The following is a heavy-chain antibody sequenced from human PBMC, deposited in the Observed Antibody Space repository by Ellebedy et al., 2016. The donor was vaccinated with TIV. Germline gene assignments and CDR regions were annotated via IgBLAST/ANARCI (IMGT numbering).Heavy chain of an antibody. CDR3: ARDNYLGFGKSFHFDH. J-gene: IGHJ4*02. CDR1: GYTLTELS. D-gene: IGHD4-11*01. CDR2: MNPNSGDI. V-gene: IGHV1-2*02. Sequence: ASVKVSCKVSGYTLTELSMHWVRQAPGQGLEWMGWMNPNSGDINYAQKFQGRVTMTRDTYISTAYMEVSSLTSDDTAVYYCARDNYLGFGKSFHFDHWGQGTPVTVSS.